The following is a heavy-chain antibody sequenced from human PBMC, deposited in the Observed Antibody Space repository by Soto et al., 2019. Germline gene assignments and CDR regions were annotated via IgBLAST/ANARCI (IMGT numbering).Heavy chain of an antibody. V-gene: IGHV3-48*02. D-gene: IGHD6-19*01. CDR2: SRSSSTI. CDR3: ARVCRLAGYSSGRDSVGMDV. Sequence: GGSLTLSWGASGLFFSSYSMRWDRQTKWKGMEWISYSRSSSTIHAADSVKGRFTISRDNAKKSLDLQMNSLRDEDTAVYYCARVCRLAGYSSGRDSVGMDVWGKGTTFTVSS. J-gene: IGHJ6*04. CDR1: GLFFSSYS.